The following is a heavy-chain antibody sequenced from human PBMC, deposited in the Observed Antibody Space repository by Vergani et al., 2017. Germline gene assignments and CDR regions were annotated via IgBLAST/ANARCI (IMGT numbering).Heavy chain of an antibody. Sequence: QITLKESGPTLVQPTQTLTLTCTFSGFSLSTNGVGVGWLRQPPGKALEWLALIYWNDDKRYSPSLKSRLTIIKDTSKNQVVLTMTNMDPVDTATYYCAHSLYLSYYFDYWGQGTLVTVSS. CDR2: IYWNDDK. CDR1: GFSLSTNGVG. V-gene: IGHV2-5*01. J-gene: IGHJ4*02. CDR3: AHSLYLSYYFDY. D-gene: IGHD5/OR15-5a*01.